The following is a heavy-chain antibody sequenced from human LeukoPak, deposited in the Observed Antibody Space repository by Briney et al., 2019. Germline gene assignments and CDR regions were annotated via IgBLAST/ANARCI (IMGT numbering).Heavy chain of an antibody. CDR2: IIPIFGTA. CDR3: ARASQKRYYDSSGYSAYFDY. J-gene: IGHJ4*02. Sequence: GASVKVSCKASGGTFSSYAISWVRQAPGQGLGWMGGIIPIFGTANYAQKFQGRVTITTDESTSTAYMELSSLRSEDTAVYYCARASQKRYYDSSGYSAYFDYWGQGTLVTVSS. V-gene: IGHV1-69*05. CDR1: GGTFSSYA. D-gene: IGHD3-22*01.